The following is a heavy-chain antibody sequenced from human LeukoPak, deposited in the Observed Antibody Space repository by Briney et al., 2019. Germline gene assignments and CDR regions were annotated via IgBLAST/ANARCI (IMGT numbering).Heavy chain of an antibody. D-gene: IGHD6-13*01. Sequence: GGSLRLSCAASGFIFSAYGVHWVRQAPGKGLEWVAVIWYDGSSKGYADSVKGRFTFSRDNSKNTLYLQMNSLTVEDTAVYYCARSQSSSLIDYWGQGALVTVSS. CDR3: ARSQSSSLIDY. J-gene: IGHJ4*02. V-gene: IGHV3-33*01. CDR1: GFIFSAYG. CDR2: IWYDGSSK.